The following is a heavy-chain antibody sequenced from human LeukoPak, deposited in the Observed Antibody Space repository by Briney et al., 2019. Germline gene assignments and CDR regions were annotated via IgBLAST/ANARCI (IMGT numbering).Heavy chain of an antibody. J-gene: IGHJ6*04. CDR2: INPSGGST. CDR3: ARPAPGYYGSGSGLDV. V-gene: IGHV1-46*01. D-gene: IGHD3-10*01. CDR1: GYTFTSYD. Sequence: ASVKVSCKASGYTFTSYDINWVRQAPGQGLEWMGIINPSGGSTTYAQRFQGRVTMTRDTSTSTVYMELSSLRSEDTAVYYCARPAPGYYGSGSGLDVWGKGTTVTISS.